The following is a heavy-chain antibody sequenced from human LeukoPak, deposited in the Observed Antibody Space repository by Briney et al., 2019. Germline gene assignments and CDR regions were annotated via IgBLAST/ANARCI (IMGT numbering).Heavy chain of an antibody. Sequence: PGGSLRLSCAASGFTFRSYSMNWVRQAPGKGLEWVSYISSSSSTIYYADSVKGRFTISRDNAKNSLYLQMNSLRAEDTAVYYCARGYGHHRMDVWGKGTTVTVSS. D-gene: IGHD3-16*01. CDR1: GFTFRSYS. J-gene: IGHJ6*04. CDR2: ISSSSSTI. V-gene: IGHV3-48*04. CDR3: ARGYGHHRMDV.